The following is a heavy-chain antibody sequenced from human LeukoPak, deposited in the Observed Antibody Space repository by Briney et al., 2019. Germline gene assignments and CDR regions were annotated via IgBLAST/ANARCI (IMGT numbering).Heavy chain of an antibody. Sequence: LRLSCVASGFTFSNGMHWVRQAPGKGLEWVALTSYDGSNKYYADSVKGRFTISKDNSRNTVYLQMNSLKVEDTAMYYCAKPFDEHFDFWGQGTLVTVSS. CDR2: TSYDGSNK. CDR3: AKPFDEHFDF. V-gene: IGHV3-30*18. J-gene: IGHJ4*02. CDR1: GFTFSNG.